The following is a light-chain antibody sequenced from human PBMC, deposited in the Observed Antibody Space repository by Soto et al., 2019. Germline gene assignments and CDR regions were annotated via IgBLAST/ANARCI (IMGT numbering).Light chain of an antibody. V-gene: IGKV3-15*01. J-gene: IGKJ1*01. CDR2: GAS. CDR1: QSVTSN. CDR3: QQYNNWPSVT. Sequence: DILLTQSPGTLSVSPGEIATLSCRASQSVTSNLAWYQQKPGQAPRLLIYGASTRATGIPARFSGSGSGTEFTLTISSLQSEDFAVYFCQQYNNWPSVTFGQGTKVDI.